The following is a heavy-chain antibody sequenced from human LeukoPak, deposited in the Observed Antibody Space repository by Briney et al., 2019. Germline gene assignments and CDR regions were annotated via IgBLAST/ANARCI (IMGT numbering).Heavy chain of an antibody. V-gene: IGHV3-23*01. CDR1: GFTFSSYA. CDR3: AFRAGWYEGLAAFDI. J-gene: IGHJ3*02. D-gene: IGHD6-19*01. CDR2: ISGSGGTT. Sequence: GGSLRLSCAASGFTFSSYAMSWVRQAPGKGLEWVSYISGSGGTTYYADSVKGRFTISRDNSKNTLYLQLNSLRAEDTALYYCAFRAGWYEGLAAFDIWGQGTTVTVSS.